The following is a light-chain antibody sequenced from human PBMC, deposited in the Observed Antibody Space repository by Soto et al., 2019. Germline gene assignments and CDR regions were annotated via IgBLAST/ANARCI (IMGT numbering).Light chain of an antibody. CDR1: SSDVGSYNL. V-gene: IGLV2-23*01. Sequence: QSVLTQPASVSGCPGQSITISCTGTSSDVGSYNLVSWYQQHPGKAPKLMIYEGSKRPSGVSNRFSGSKSGNTASLTISGLQAEDEADYYCCSYAGSSTYVVFGGGTKVTVL. CDR2: EGS. CDR3: CSYAGSSTYVV. J-gene: IGLJ2*01.